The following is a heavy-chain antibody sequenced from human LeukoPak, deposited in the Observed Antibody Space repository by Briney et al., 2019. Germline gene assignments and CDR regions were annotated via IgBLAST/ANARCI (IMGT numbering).Heavy chain of an antibody. Sequence: GWSLRLSCAASGFTFDDYAMHWVRQAPGKGLEWVSGISWNSGSIGYADSVKGRFTISRDNAKNSLYLQMNSLRAEDMALYYCAKGATGYSTSGYFDYWGQGTLVTVSS. J-gene: IGHJ4*02. V-gene: IGHV3-9*03. CDR2: ISWNSGSI. CDR3: AKGATGYSTSGYFDY. D-gene: IGHD6-13*01. CDR1: GFTFDDYA.